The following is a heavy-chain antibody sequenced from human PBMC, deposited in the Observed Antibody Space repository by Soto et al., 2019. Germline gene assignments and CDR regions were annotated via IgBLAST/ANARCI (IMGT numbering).Heavy chain of an antibody. Sequence: ASVKVSCKASGYTFTSYGISWVRQAPGQGLEWMGWISAYNGNTNYAQKLQGRVTMTTDTSTSTAYMELRSLRSDDTAVYYCARDWRLITFGGVIAPGGYWGQGTLVTVSS. CDR3: ARDWRLITFGGVIAPGGY. J-gene: IGHJ4*02. CDR1: GYTFTSYG. D-gene: IGHD3-16*02. CDR2: ISAYNGNT. V-gene: IGHV1-18*01.